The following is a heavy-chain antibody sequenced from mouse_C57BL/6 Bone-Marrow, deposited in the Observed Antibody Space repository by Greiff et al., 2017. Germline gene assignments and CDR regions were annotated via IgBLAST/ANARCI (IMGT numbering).Heavy chain of an antibody. CDR2: IWSGGST. V-gene: IGHV2-2*01. Sequence: VQLQQSGPGLVQPSQTLPITCTVSGFTLTSYGVHWVRQSPGKGLEWLGVIWSGGSTDYNAAFISRLSVSKDNSKSQVFFKMNSLQADDTAIYYCARNRYDSNYAYYFDYWGQGTTLTVSS. J-gene: IGHJ2*01. CDR3: ARNRYDSNYAYYFDY. D-gene: IGHD2-5*01. CDR1: GFTLTSYG.